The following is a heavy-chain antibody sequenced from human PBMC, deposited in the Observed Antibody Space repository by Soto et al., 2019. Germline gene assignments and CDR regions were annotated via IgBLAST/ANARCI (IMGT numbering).Heavy chain of an antibody. Sequence: QVQLVQSGAEVKKPGSSVKVSCKASGGTFSSYTISWVRQAPGQGLEWMGRIIPILGIANYAQKFQGRVTITADKSTSTAYMELSSLRSEDTAVCYCARDYYYGSGSYPFFDPWGQGTLVTVSS. J-gene: IGHJ5*02. D-gene: IGHD3-10*01. CDR1: GGTFSSYT. CDR3: ARDYYYGSGSYPFFDP. CDR2: IIPILGIA. V-gene: IGHV1-69*08.